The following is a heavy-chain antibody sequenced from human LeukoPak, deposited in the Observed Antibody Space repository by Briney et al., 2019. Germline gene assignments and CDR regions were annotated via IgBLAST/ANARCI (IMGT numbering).Heavy chain of an antibody. CDR2: TSGSGGST. CDR1: GFTFSTYA. D-gene: IGHD2-2*01. CDR3: AKGYCSSGSCYAFDP. Sequence: GGSLRLSCAASGFTFSTYAMTWVRQAPGKGLGWVSLTSGSGGSTYYADSVKGRFTISRDNSKKTLYLQMNSLRAEDTAVYYCAKGYCSSGSCYAFDPWGQGTLVTVSS. V-gene: IGHV3-23*01. J-gene: IGHJ5*02.